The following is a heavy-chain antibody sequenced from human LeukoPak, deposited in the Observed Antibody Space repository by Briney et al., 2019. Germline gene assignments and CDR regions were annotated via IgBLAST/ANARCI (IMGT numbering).Heavy chain of an antibody. CDR2: IYSGGST. V-gene: IGHV3-66*02. CDR3: ARAGQRAYFDY. Sequence: QPGGSLRLSCAASGFTVSSNYMSWVRQAPGKGLEWVSVIYSGGSTYYADSVKGRFTISRDNSKNPLYLQMNSLRAEDTAVYYCARAGQRAYFDYWGQGTLVTVSS. CDR1: GFTVSSNY. J-gene: IGHJ4*02.